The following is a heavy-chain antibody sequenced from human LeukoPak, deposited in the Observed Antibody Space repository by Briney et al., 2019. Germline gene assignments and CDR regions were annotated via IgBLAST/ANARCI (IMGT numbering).Heavy chain of an antibody. CDR2: MNPNSGNT. CDR1: GYTFTSYD. Sequence: GASVKVSCKASGYTFTSYDINWVRQATGQGLEWMGWMNPNSGNTGYAQKFQGRVTMTRNTSISTAYMELSSLRSEDTAVYYCARLYGSGSGVPDQHNYYYYYYMDVWGKGTTVTISS. V-gene: IGHV1-8*01. CDR3: ARLYGSGSGVPDQHNYYYYYYMDV. D-gene: IGHD3-10*01. J-gene: IGHJ6*03.